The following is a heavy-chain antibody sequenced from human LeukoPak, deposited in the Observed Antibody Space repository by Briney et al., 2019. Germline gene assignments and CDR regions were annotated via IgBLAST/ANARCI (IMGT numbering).Heavy chain of an antibody. D-gene: IGHD2-2*02. V-gene: IGHV3-48*04. J-gene: IGHJ4*02. CDR2: IDLSGGTL. CDR3: AKLPKIVVVPAAIDY. Sequence: GGSLRLSCAASGFTFSDYTMNWVRQAPGKGLKWVSYIDLSGGTLYYVDSVKGRFTVSRNNAKNSLYLQMNSLRAEDTAVYYCAKLPKIVVVPAAIDYWGQGTLVTVSS. CDR1: GFTFSDYT.